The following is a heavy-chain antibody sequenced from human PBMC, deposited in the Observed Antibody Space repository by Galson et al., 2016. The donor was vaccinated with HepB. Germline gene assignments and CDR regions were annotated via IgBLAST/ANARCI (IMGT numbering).Heavy chain of an antibody. V-gene: IGHV3-33*05. Sequence: SLRLSCAASGFTFSTFGMHWVRQAPGKGLEWVALISYDGSNKYYADSVKGRFTISRDNSYNTLYLQMNSLRAEDTAVYYCARGRWLMDVWGQGTTVTVPS. CDR3: ARGRWLMDV. CDR2: ISYDGSNK. J-gene: IGHJ6*02. D-gene: IGHD5-12*01. CDR1: GFTFSTFG.